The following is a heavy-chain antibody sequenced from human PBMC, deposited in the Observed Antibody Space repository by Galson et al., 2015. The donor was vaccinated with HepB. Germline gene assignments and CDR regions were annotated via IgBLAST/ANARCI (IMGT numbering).Heavy chain of an antibody. CDR1: AFTFSNAW. V-gene: IGHV3-15*01. CDR2: IKSKADGGTT. Sequence: SLRLSCAASAFTFSNAWMSWVRQAPGKGLDYIGRIKSKADGGTTEYAAPVKGRFTISRDDSQNTPYLQMNNLNTEDTAVYYCTREWNSIQYWGQGALVSVSS. D-gene: IGHD1-7*01. J-gene: IGHJ4*02. CDR3: TREWNSIQY.